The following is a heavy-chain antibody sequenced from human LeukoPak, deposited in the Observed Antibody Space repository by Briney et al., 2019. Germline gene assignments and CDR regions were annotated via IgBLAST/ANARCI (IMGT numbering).Heavy chain of an antibody. CDR3: AKSGYRTGYFDY. CDR1: GFTFSSYG. J-gene: IGHJ4*02. CDR2: ISYDGSNK. D-gene: IGHD2-8*02. V-gene: IGHV3-30*18. Sequence: PGGSLRLSCAASGFTFSSYGMHWVRQAPGKGLEWVAVISYDGSNKYYADSVKGRFTISRDNSKNTLYLQMNSLRAEDTAVYYCAKSGYRTGYFDYWGQGTLVTVSS.